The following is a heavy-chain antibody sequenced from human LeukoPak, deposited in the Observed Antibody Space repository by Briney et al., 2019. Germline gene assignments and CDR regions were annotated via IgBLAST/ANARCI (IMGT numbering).Heavy chain of an antibody. J-gene: IGHJ2*01. CDR1: GYTFTSYY. Sequence: GASVKVSCKASGYTFTSYYMHWVRQAPGQGLEWMGIINPTGGSTAYAQKFQGRVTMIRDTSTSTVYLELSSLRSEDTAVYYCARSSGLPAAGTLWYFDLWGRGTLVTVSS. CDR2: INPTGGST. D-gene: IGHD6-13*01. CDR3: ARSSGLPAAGTLWYFDL. V-gene: IGHV1-46*01.